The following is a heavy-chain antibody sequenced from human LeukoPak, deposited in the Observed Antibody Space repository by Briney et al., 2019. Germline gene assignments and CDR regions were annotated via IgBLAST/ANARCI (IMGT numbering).Heavy chain of an antibody. J-gene: IGHJ5*02. Sequence: SETLSLTCTVSGGSISNYYWSWIRQPPGKGLEWIGYIYYSGSTNYNPSLKSRVTISVDTSKNQFSLKLSSVTAADTAVYYCARWPLGGFDPWGQGTLVTVSS. CDR1: GGSISNYY. V-gene: IGHV4-59*01. D-gene: IGHD4-17*01. CDR2: IYYSGST. CDR3: ARWPLGGFDP.